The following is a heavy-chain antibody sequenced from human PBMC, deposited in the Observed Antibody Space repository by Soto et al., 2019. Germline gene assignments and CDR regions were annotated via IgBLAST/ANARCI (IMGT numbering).Heavy chain of an antibody. D-gene: IGHD3-3*01. CDR1: GYTLTSYD. CDR2: MNPNSGNT. J-gene: IGHJ3*02. Sequence: ASVKVSCKASGYTLTSYDINWVRQATGQGLEWMGWMNPNSGNTGYAQRFQGRVTMTRNTSISTAYMELSSLRSEDTAVYYCARVEASYDFWSGYYMLYDAFDIWGQGTMVTVSS. V-gene: IGHV1-8*01. CDR3: ARVEASYDFWSGYYMLYDAFDI.